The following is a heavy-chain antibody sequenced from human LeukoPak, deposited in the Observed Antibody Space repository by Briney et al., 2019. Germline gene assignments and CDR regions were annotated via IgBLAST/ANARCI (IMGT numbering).Heavy chain of an antibody. CDR3: ASLILGDYGGGFDY. CDR1: GGSISSGDYY. CDR2: IYYSGST. J-gene: IGHJ4*02. D-gene: IGHD4-17*01. V-gene: IGHV4-30-4*01. Sequence: SQTLSLTCTVSGGSISSGDYYWSWIRQPPGKGLEWIGYIYYSGSTYYNPSLKSRVTISVDKSKNQFSLKLSSVTAADTAVYYCASLILGDYGGGFDYWGQGTLVTVSS.